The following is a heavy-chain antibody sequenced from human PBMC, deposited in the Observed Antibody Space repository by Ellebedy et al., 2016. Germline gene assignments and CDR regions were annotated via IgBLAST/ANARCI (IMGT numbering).Heavy chain of an antibody. Sequence: ASVKVSCXVSGYTLTELSMHWVRQAPGKGLEWMGGFDPEDGETIYAQKFQGRVTMTEDTSTDTAYMELSSLRSEDTAVYYCATITYSSSWYKVPPPQYDYWGQGTLVTVSS. V-gene: IGHV1-24*01. CDR2: FDPEDGET. J-gene: IGHJ4*02. D-gene: IGHD6-13*01. CDR1: GYTLTELS. CDR3: ATITYSSSWYKVPPPQYDY.